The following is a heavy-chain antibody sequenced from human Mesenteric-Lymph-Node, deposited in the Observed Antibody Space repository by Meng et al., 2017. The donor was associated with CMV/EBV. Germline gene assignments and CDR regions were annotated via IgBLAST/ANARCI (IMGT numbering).Heavy chain of an antibody. V-gene: IGHV3-30-3*01. CDR3: ARVMASFGEPPGDH. Sequence: GESLKISCAASGFTFSSYAMHWVRQAPGKGLEWVAVISYDGSNKYYADSVKGRFTISRDNSKNTLYLQMNSLRAEDTAVYYCARVMASFGEPPGDHWGQGTLVTVSS. D-gene: IGHD3-10*01. CDR2: ISYDGSNK. J-gene: IGHJ4*02. CDR1: GFTFSSYA.